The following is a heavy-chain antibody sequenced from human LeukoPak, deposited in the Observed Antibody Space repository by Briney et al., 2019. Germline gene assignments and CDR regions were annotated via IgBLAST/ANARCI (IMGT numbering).Heavy chain of an antibody. CDR1: GFTFSSYS. V-gene: IGHV3-21*01. Sequence: GGSLRLSCAASGFTFSSYSMNWVRQAPGKGLEWVSSISSSSSYIYYADSVKGRFTISRDNAKNSLYLQMNSLRAEDTAVYYCARALAGHGMDVWGQGTTVTVSS. D-gene: IGHD3-3*02. CDR3: ARALAGHGMDV. J-gene: IGHJ6*02. CDR2: ISSSSSYI.